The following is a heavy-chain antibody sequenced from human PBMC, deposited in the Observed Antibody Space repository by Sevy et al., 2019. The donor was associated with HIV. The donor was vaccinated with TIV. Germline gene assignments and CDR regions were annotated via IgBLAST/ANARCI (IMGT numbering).Heavy chain of an antibody. D-gene: IGHD2-2*01. V-gene: IGHV1-8*01. CDR2: MNPNSGNT. CDR3: ARFLSTSYYYYHAMDV. Sequence: ASVKVSCKASGYTFTTYDINWVRQATGQGLEWMGWMNPNSGNTGYAQKFQGRVTMTRNTSIETDYMELSSLRSEDTAVYYCARFLSTSYYYYHAMDVWGQGTTVTVSS. J-gene: IGHJ6*02. CDR1: GYTFTTYD.